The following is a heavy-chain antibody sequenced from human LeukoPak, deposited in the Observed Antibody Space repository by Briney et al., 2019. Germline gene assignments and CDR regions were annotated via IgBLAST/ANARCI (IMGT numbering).Heavy chain of an antibody. Sequence: ASVKVSCKASGYTFTTYYVRWVRHAPGQGLEWMGIINPSGGSTTYAQKFRGRLTMTRDMSTSTVYMELSSLRSEDTAVYYCARGSRPVYNLLTGKRYFDYWGQGTLLTVSS. V-gene: IGHV1-46*01. D-gene: IGHD3-9*01. CDR3: ARGSRPVYNLLTGKRYFDY. CDR1: GYTFTTYY. CDR2: INPSGGST. J-gene: IGHJ4*02.